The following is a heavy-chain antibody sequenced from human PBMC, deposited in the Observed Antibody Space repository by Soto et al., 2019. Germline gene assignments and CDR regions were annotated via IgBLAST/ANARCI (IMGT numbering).Heavy chain of an antibody. D-gene: IGHD3-10*01. Sequence: SETLSLTCTVSGGSISSSNYYWSWFRQPPGKGLEWIGSIYYSGSTYYNPSLESRVTISVDTSKNQFSLKLSSVSAADTAVFYCARARHYLMDVWGQGTTVTVSS. CDR1: GGSISSSNYY. CDR3: ARARHYLMDV. J-gene: IGHJ6*02. CDR2: IYYSGST. V-gene: IGHV4-39*01.